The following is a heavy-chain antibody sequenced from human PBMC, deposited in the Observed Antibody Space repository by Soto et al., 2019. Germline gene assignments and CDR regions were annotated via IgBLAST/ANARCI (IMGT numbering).Heavy chain of an antibody. CDR1: GGSISSGGYY. CDR3: ARADYDILTGYYFEL. D-gene: IGHD3-9*01. Sequence: QVQLQESGPGLVKPSQTLSLTCTVSGGSISSGGYYWSWIRQPPGKGLEWIGYIYYSGRPYYNPSLKSRVTISVDTSKNQFSLNLSSVTAADTAVYYCARADYDILTGYYFELWGRGTLVTVSS. J-gene: IGHJ2*01. CDR2: IYYSGRP. V-gene: IGHV4-31*03.